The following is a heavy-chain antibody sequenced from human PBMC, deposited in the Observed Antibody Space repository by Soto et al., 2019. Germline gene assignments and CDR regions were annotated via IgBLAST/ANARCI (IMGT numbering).Heavy chain of an antibody. Sequence: SETLSLTCTVSGGSISSYYWSWIRQPAGKGLEWIGRIYTSGSTNYNPSLKSRVTMSVDTSKNQFSLKLSSVTAADTAVYYCARGGPYDFWSGYYDDNWFDPWGQGTLLTVSS. V-gene: IGHV4-4*07. CDR3: ARGGPYDFWSGYYDDNWFDP. J-gene: IGHJ5*02. CDR2: IYTSGST. CDR1: GGSISSYY. D-gene: IGHD3-3*01.